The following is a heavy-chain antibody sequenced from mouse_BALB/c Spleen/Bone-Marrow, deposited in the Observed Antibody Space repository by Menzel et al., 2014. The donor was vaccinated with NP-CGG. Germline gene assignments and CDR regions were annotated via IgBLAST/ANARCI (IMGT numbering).Heavy chain of an antibody. V-gene: IGHV5-17*02. CDR1: GFTFSSFG. D-gene: IGHD1-1*01. CDR3: ARSGSSSGYFDY. Sequence: EVKVEESGGGLVQPGGSRKLSCAASGFTFSSFGMHWVRQAPEKGLEWVAYISSGSSTIYYADTVMGRSTISRDNPKNTLFLQMTSLRSEDTAMYYCARSGSSSGYFDYWGQGTTLTVSS. CDR2: ISSGSSTI. J-gene: IGHJ2*01.